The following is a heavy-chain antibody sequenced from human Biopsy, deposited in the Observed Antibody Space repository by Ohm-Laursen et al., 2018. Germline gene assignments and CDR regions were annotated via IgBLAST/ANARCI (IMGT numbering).Heavy chain of an antibody. V-gene: IGHV4-61*01. CDR1: GDSLTSGPEN. D-gene: IGHD6-19*01. CDR2: IYSGGNT. CDR3: ARGRRTSGWPYFDS. J-gene: IGHJ4*02. Sequence: SDTLSLTCTVSGDSLTSGPENWSWIRQSPGQGLEYIGFIYSGGNTNYNPSLKNRVTMPVDTSKNQFYLKLYSVTAADTAVYYCARGRRTSGWPYFDSWGQGTLVTVSS.